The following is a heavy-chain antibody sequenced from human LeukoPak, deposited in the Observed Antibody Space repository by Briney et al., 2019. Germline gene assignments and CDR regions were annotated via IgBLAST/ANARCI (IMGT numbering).Heavy chain of an antibody. V-gene: IGHV3-21*01. CDR3: ARVGAAAADY. Sequence: GGSLRLSCAASGFTFSSYSMNWVRQAPGKGLEWVSSISSSSSYIYYVDSVKGRFTISRDNAKNSLYLQMNSLRAEDTAVYYCARVGAAAADYWGQGTLVTVSS. J-gene: IGHJ4*02. CDR1: GFTFSSYS. CDR2: ISSSSSYI. D-gene: IGHD6-13*01.